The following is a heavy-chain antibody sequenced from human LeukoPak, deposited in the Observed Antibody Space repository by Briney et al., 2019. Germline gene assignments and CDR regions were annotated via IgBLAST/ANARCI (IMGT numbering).Heavy chain of an antibody. D-gene: IGHD2-15*01. CDR2: IYPSGTT. CDR1: GDSINNYY. Sequence: PSETLSLTCTVSGDSINNYYWSWLRQPAGKGPEWIGRIYPSGTTNYNPSLKSRVTMTVDTSKNQFSLKLTSVTAADTAFYYCARGICSGGSCYSPGSFDIWGQGTMVTVSS. V-gene: IGHV4-4*07. J-gene: IGHJ3*02. CDR3: ARGICSGGSCYSPGSFDI.